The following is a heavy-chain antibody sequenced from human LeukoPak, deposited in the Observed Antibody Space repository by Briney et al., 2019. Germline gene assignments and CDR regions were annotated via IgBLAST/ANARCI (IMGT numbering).Heavy chain of an antibody. V-gene: IGHV4-59*12. CDR2: IYQSGST. J-gene: IGHJ3*02. CDR1: GGSISSYY. Sequence: SETLSLTCTVSGGSISSYYWSWIRQPPGKGLEWIGYIYQSGSTSYNPSLQSRVTISIDKSKNQFSLKLSSVTAADTAVYYCARDSYYDNSGEGAFDIWGQGTLVTVSS. CDR3: ARDSYYDNSGEGAFDI. D-gene: IGHD3-22*01.